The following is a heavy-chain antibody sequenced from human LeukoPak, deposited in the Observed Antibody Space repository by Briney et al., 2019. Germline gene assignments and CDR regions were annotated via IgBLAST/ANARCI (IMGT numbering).Heavy chain of an antibody. Sequence: SETLSLTCAVYGGSFSGYYWSWIRQPPGKGLEWIGEINHSGSTNYNPSLKSRVTISVDTSKNQFSLKLSSVTAADTAVYYCAREVVLRYFDWLSKNSAGEGVHYFDYWGQGTLVTVSS. CDR2: INHSGST. J-gene: IGHJ4*02. CDR1: GGSFSGYY. CDR3: AREVVLRYFDWLSKNSAGEGVHYFDY. V-gene: IGHV4-34*01. D-gene: IGHD3-9*01.